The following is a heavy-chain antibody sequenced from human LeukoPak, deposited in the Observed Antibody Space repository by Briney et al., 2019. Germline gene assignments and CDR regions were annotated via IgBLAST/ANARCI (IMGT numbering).Heavy chain of an antibody. J-gene: IGHJ3*02. CDR2: ISDTGTSK. CDR1: GFTFSDYS. D-gene: IGHD2-15*01. CDR3: ARESYCSGGSCYSGRAFDI. V-gene: IGHV3-21*01. Sequence: GGSLRLSCAASGFTFSDYSMNWVRQAPGKGLEWVSGISDTGTSKYYADSVKGRFTISRDDAKNSLYLQMNSLRAEDTAVYYCARESYCSGGSCYSGRAFDIWGQGTMVTVSS.